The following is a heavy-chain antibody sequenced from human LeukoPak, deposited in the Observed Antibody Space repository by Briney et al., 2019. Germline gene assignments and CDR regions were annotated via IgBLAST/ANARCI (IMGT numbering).Heavy chain of an antibody. Sequence: VASVKVSCKASGYTFTSYGISWVRQAPGQGLEWMGWISAYNGNTNYPQKLQGRVTMSTDTSTSTAYMELRSLRSDDTAVYYCARVVACITRNWFDPWGQGTLVTVSS. J-gene: IGHJ5*02. CDR3: ARVVACITRNWFDP. D-gene: IGHD6-19*01. CDR2: ISAYNGNT. V-gene: IGHV1-18*01. CDR1: GYTFTSYG.